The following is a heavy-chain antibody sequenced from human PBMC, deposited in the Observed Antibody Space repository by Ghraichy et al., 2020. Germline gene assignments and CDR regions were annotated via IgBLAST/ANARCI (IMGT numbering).Heavy chain of an antibody. CDR3: ARLKQQLVFGPPFDP. Sequence: GESLNISCKGSGYSFTSYWIGWVRQMPGKGLEWMGIIYPGDSDTRYSPSFQGQVTISADKSISTAYLQWSSLKASDTAMYYCARLKQQLVFGPPFDPWGQGTLVTVSS. V-gene: IGHV5-51*01. CDR1: GYSFTSYW. CDR2: IYPGDSDT. J-gene: IGHJ5*02. D-gene: IGHD6-13*01.